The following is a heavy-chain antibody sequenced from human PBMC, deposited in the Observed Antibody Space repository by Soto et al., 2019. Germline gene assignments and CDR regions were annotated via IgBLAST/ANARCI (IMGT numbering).Heavy chain of an antibody. Sequence: EVQLVESGGGLVQPGGSLRLSCAASGFTFSSYEMNWVRQAPGKGLEWVSYISTSSGTIYYADSVKGRFTISGDNADNSLYLQMNSMRDEDTAVYYCARTTFECRSISCRNYYSGLDVWGQGTTVPVSS. D-gene: IGHD2-2*01. J-gene: IGHJ6*02. CDR1: GFTFSSYE. CDR3: ARTTFECRSISCRNYYSGLDV. V-gene: IGHV3-48*03. CDR2: ISTSSGTI.